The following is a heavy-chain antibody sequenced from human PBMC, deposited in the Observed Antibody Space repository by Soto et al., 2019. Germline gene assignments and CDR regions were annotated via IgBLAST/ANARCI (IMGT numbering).Heavy chain of an antibody. D-gene: IGHD6-19*01. CDR1: GGTFSSYA. J-gene: IGHJ6*02. V-gene: IGHV1-69*01. CDR2: IIPIFGTA. Sequence: QVQLVQSGAEVKKPGSSVKVSCKASGGTFSSYAISWVRQAPGQGLEWMGGIIPIFGTANYAQKFQGRVTITADESTSTAYMELSSLRTEGTVVYYCARARYSRGWYYYYGMDVWGQGTTVTVSS. CDR3: ARARYSRGWYYYYGMDV.